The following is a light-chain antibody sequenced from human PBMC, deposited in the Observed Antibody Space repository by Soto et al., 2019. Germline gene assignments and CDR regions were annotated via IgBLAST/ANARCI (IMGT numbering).Light chain of an antibody. Sequence: LTQSPSFLSASVGDRVSITCRASQDIGLFLAWYQQKPGQAPRLLIYDASTRATGIPDRFSASGSGTDFTLTISRLEPEDFAVYYCHHYGSSRTFGQGTKVEIK. V-gene: IGKV3-20*01. CDR1: QDIGLF. J-gene: IGKJ1*01. CDR2: DAS. CDR3: HHYGSSRT.